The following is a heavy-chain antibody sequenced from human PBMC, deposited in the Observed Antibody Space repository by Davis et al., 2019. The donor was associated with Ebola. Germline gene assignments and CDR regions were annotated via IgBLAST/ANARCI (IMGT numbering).Heavy chain of an antibody. CDR3: AKGGARYFYHYYGMDV. CDR1: GFTFSSYE. CDR2: ISSSGSTI. V-gene: IGHV3-48*03. D-gene: IGHD2/OR15-2a*01. Sequence: GGSLRLSCAASGFTFSSYEMNWVRQAPGKGLEWVSYISSSGSTIYYADSVKGRFTISRDNAKNSLYLQMNSLRADDTALYYCAKGGARYFYHYYGMDVWGQGTTVTVSS. J-gene: IGHJ6*02.